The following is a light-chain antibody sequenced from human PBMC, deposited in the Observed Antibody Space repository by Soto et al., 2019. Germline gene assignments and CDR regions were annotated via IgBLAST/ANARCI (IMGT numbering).Light chain of an antibody. CDR2: GAS. J-gene: IGKJ1*01. V-gene: IGKV3-20*01. CDR3: QQYGSSPRT. CDR1: QSVSSSY. Sequence: EIVLTQSPGTLSLSPGERAILSCRASQSVSSSYLAWYRQKPGQAPSLLIYGASARATGIPDRFSGSGSGTDFPLTISRLEREDFAVYYCQQYGSSPRTFGQGTKVEMK.